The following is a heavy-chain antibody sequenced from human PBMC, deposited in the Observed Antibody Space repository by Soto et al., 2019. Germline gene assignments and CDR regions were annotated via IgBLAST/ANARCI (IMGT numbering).Heavy chain of an antibody. CDR3: ARDVDVDIVDTPLFGP. J-gene: IGHJ5*02. Sequence: SXKVSFKASGYTXSSYGIGLVRQAPGQGLEWMGWTSAYNGNTNYAQKLQGRVTMTTDTSTSTAYMEMRRMRSDGTAVYYCARDVDVDIVDTPLFGPWGQGTRVTV. V-gene: IGHV1-18*01. D-gene: IGHD5-12*01. CDR2: TSAYNGNT. CDR1: GYTXSSYG.